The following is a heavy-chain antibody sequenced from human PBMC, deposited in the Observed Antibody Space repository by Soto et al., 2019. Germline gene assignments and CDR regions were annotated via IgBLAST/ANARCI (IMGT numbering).Heavy chain of an antibody. D-gene: IGHD3-16*01. Sequence: ASVKVSCKASGYTFTSYYMHWVRQAPGQGLEWMGIINPSGGSTSYAQKFQGRVTMTRDTSTSTVYMELSSLRSEDTAVYYCALGVGEALNYYYYGMDVWGQGTTVTVSS. V-gene: IGHV1-46*01. CDR1: GYTFTSYY. CDR3: ALGVGEALNYYYYGMDV. CDR2: INPSGGST. J-gene: IGHJ6*02.